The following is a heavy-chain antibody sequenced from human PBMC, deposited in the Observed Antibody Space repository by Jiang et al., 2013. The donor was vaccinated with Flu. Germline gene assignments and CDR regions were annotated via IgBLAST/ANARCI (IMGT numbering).Heavy chain of an antibody. CDR3: ARATCGGDCYSGGLAYFYFDY. V-gene: IGHV1-69*02. J-gene: IGHJ4*02. CDR1: GGTFHSYT. CDR2: IIPVIGVT. D-gene: IGHD2-21*02. Sequence: KPGSSVKVSCKASGGTFHSYTINWVRQAPGQGPEWVGRIIPVIGVTSYAQEFQGRVTITADKSTSTVYMEMSSLRSDDTAVYFCARATCGGDCYSGGLAYFYFDYWGPGNPGHRLL.